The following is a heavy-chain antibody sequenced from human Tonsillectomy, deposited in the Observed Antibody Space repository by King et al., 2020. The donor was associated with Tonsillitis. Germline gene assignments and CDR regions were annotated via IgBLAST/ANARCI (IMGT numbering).Heavy chain of an antibody. CDR1: GFTFDDYA. J-gene: IGHJ4*02. Sequence: VQLVESGGGLVQPGRSLRLSCGASGFTFDDYAMHWVRQAPGKGLEWVSGITWSSGLIGYADSVKGRFIISRDNAKNSLYLQMNGMRDEDTALYYCARGPLNGHYVGYFDYWGQGALVTVSS. CDR2: ITWSSGLI. CDR3: ARGPLNGHYVGYFDY. V-gene: IGHV3-9*01. D-gene: IGHD3-10*02.